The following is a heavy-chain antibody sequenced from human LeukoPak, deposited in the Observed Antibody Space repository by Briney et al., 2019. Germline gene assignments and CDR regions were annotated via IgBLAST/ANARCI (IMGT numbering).Heavy chain of an antibody. Sequence: PGGSLRLSCAASGFTFSSYAMSWVRQAPGKGLEWVSAISGSGGSTHYADSVKGRFTISRDNSKNTLYLQMNSLRAEDTAVYYCAKGSRRGDGYNSKVFSRYGAFDIWGQGTMVTVSS. V-gene: IGHV3-23*01. CDR3: AKGSRRGDGYNSKVFSRYGAFDI. CDR2: ISGSGGST. D-gene: IGHD5-12*01. J-gene: IGHJ3*02. CDR1: GFTFSSYA.